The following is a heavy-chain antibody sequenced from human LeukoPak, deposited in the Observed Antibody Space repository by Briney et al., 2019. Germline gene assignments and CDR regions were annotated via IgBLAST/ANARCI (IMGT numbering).Heavy chain of an antibody. J-gene: IGHJ3*02. CDR3: ARLITGTTTAFDI. V-gene: IGHV4-4*07. Sequence: PSETLSLTCSVSGGSISGYYWTWIRQPAGKGLEWIGRVYTSGSTLYNPSLKTRLTMSVDTSKNQFSLKLSPVTAADTAVYYCARLITGTTTAFDIWGQGTMVTVSS. CDR1: GGSISGYY. D-gene: IGHD1-7*01. CDR2: VYTSGST.